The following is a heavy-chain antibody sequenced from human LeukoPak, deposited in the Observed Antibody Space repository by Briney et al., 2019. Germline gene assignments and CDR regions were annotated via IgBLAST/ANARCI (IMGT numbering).Heavy chain of an antibody. Sequence: PGGSLRLSCAASGFTFRNYAMHWVRQAPGKGLEWVAHIWYAGNNEYCADSVKGRFTISRDNSKNTLYLQMNSLRAEDTAVYYCAREQAGGSHSFDCWGQGTLVTVSS. CDR2: IWYAGNNE. D-gene: IGHD3-16*01. CDR3: AREQAGGSHSFDC. CDR1: GFTFRNYA. V-gene: IGHV3-33*08. J-gene: IGHJ4*02.